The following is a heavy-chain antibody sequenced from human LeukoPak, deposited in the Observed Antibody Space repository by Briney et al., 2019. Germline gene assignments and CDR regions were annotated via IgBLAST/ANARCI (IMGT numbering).Heavy chain of an antibody. CDR3: ARALSGIAVAGYYFDY. J-gene: IGHJ4*02. D-gene: IGHD6-19*01. CDR1: GLTVSSNY. V-gene: IGHV3-53*01. CDR2: IYSGDTT. Sequence: GGSLRLSCAASGLTVSSNYMSWVRQAPGKGLEWVSVIYSGDTTYYADSVKGRFTISRDNSKNTLYLQMSSLRAEDTAVYYCARALSGIAVAGYYFDYWGQGTLVTVSS.